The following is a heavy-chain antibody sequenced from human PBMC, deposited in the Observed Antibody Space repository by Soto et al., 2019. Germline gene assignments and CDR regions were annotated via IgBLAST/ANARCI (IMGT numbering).Heavy chain of an antibody. CDR2: TYYRSKWYN. J-gene: IGHJ5*02. CDR1: GDSVSSNSAV. CDR3: ARGIAEAGKMDKWFDP. V-gene: IGHV6-1*01. Sequence: SQTLSLTCAISGDSVSSNSAVWNWIRQSPSRGLEWLGRTYYRSKWYNDYAESLKSRISINPDTSKNQFSLQVNSVTPEDTAVYYCARGIAEAGKMDKWFDPWGQGTLVTVS. D-gene: IGHD6-13*01.